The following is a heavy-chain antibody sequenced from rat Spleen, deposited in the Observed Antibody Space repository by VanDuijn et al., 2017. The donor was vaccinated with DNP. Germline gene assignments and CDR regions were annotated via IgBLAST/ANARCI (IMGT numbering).Heavy chain of an antibody. Sequence: EVQLVESGGGLVQPGRSLKLSCAASGFTFSDYNMAWVRQAPKKGLEWVATITNTGGSTYYPDSVKGRFTISRDNAKSTLYLQMNSLRSDDKATYYCTRTTIAAMAYWGQGTLVTVSS. D-gene: IGHD1-2*01. V-gene: IGHV5-7*01. CDR2: ITNTGGST. J-gene: IGHJ3*01. CDR1: GFTFSDYN. CDR3: TRTTIAAMAY.